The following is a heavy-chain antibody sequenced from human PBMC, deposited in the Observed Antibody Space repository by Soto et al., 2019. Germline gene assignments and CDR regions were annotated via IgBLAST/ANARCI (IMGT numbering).Heavy chain of an antibody. CDR2: IYYSGST. J-gene: IGHJ4*02. CDR1: GGSVSSGSYY. Sequence: SETLSLTCTVSGGSVSSGSYYWSWIRQPPGKGLEWIGYIYYSGSTNYNPSLKGRVTISVDKSKNQFSLKLSSVTAADTAVYYCAREGGTGTTNFDYWGQGTLVTVSS. CDR3: AREGGTGTTNFDY. V-gene: IGHV4-61*01. D-gene: IGHD1-1*01.